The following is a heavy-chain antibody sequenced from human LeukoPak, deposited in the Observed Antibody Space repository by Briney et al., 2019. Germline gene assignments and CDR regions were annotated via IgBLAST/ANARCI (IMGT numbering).Heavy chain of an antibody. Sequence: SETLSLTCTVSGGSISSGSYYWSWIRQPAGKGLEWIGRIYTSGSTNYNPSLKSRVTISVDTSKNQFSLKLSSVTAADTAVYYCARGGAGIAFYYMDVWGKGTTVTVSS. CDR3: ARGGAGIAFYYMDV. D-gene: IGHD6-13*01. J-gene: IGHJ6*03. V-gene: IGHV4-61*02. CDR2: IYTSGST. CDR1: GGSISSGSYY.